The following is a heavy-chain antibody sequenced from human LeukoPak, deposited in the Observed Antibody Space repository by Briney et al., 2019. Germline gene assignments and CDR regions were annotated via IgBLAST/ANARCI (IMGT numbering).Heavy chain of an antibody. CDR3: ARPGSSGYYSSFFDY. V-gene: IGHV4-59*08. J-gene: IGHJ4*02. D-gene: IGHD3-22*01. CDR1: GGSLSNYY. CDR2: IYYSGTT. Sequence: SETLSLTCSVSGGSLSNYYWSWIRQPPGKGLEWIGYIYYSGTTNYNPSLKSRVTISVDTSKNQFSLKLSSVTAADTAVYYCARPGSSGYYSSFFDYWGQGTLVTVSS.